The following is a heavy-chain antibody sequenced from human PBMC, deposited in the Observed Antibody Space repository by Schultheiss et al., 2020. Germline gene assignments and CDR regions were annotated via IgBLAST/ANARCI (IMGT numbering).Heavy chain of an antibody. CDR2: IYYSGST. D-gene: IGHD6-13*01. CDR1: GGSISSSSYY. V-gene: IGHV4-61*05. J-gene: IGHJ6*02. CDR3: ARGRGIALTYYYYYYGMDV. Sequence: SETLSLTCTVSGGSISSSSYYWSWVRQPPGKGLEWIGYIYYSGSTNYNPSLKSRVTISVDTSKNQFSLKLSSVTAADTAVYYCARGRGIALTYYYYYYGMDVWGQGTTVTVSS.